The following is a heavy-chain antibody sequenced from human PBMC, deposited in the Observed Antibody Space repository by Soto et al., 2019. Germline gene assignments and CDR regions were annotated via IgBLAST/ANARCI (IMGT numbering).Heavy chain of an antibody. V-gene: IGHV1-18*01. J-gene: IGHJ5*02. Sequence: ASVKVSCKASGYTFTSYGISWVRQAPGQGLEWMGWISAYNGNTNYAQKLQGRVTMTTDTSTSTAYMELRSLRSDDTAVYYCARDGRDLLLRSWFAPWGQGTLVTVSS. CDR1: GYTFTSYG. CDR2: ISAYNGNT. CDR3: ARDGRDLLLRSWFAP. D-gene: IGHD3-10*01.